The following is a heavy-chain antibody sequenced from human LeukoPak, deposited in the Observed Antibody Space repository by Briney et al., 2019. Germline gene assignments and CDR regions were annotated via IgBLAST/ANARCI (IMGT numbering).Heavy chain of an antibody. CDR1: GFTFSSYN. J-gene: IGHJ4*02. CDR3: ARDAHEVGFDY. CDR2: ISSSSSYI. Sequence: GGSLRLSCAASGFTFSSYNMNWVRQAPGKGLEWVSSISSSSSYIYYADSVKGRFTISRDNAKNSLYLQMNSLRAEDTAVYYCARDAHEVGFDYWGQGTLVTVSS. V-gene: IGHV3-21*01.